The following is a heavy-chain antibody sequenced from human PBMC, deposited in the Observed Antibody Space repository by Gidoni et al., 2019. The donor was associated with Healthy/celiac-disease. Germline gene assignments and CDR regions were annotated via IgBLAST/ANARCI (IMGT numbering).Heavy chain of an antibody. J-gene: IGHJ6*02. V-gene: IGHV3-30*02. CDR2: IRYDGSNK. Sequence: QVQLVESGGGVVQPGGSLRLSCAASGFTFSSYGMHWVRQAPGKGLEWVAFIRYDGSNKYYADSVKGRFTISRDNSKNTLYLQMNSLRAEDTAVYYCAKDQPYYYGMDVWGQGTTVTVSS. CDR1: GFTFSSYG. CDR3: AKDQPYYYGMDV.